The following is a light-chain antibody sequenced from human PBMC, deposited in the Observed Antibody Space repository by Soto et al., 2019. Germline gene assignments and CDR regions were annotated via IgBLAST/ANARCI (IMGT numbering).Light chain of an antibody. CDR1: QGISSY. CDR3: QQYYSYPHT. Sequence: AIRMTQSPSSFSASTGDRVTITCRASQGISSYLAWYQQKPGKAPKLLIYAASTLQSGVPSRFSGSGSGTDFTLTISCLQSEDFTTYYCQQYYSYPHTCGQGIKVKIK. J-gene: IGKJ1*01. CDR2: AAS. V-gene: IGKV1-8*01.